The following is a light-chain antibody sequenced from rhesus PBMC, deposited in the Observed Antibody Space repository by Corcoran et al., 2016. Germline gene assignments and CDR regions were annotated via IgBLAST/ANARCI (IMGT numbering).Light chain of an antibody. CDR1: QGITND. J-gene: IGKJ3*01. CDR2: EAS. V-gene: IGKV1-25*01. CDR3: QHYYSTPFT. Sequence: DIQMTQSPSSLSASVGDRVTITCRASQGITNDFAWYQQKPGENPKLLIYEASRLQRGIPSRFRGSGSGTDFTLNISSLQSEDFATYYCQHYYSTPFTCGPGTKLDIK.